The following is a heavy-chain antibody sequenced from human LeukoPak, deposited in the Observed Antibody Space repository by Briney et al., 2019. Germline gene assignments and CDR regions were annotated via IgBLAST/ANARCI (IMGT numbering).Heavy chain of an antibody. J-gene: IGHJ4*02. CDR3: ARHRFSREGYSD. CDR1: GASISTYY. D-gene: IGHD5-24*01. Sequence: PSETLSLTCTVSGASISTYYWSWIRQPPGKGLESIGYIHSSGSTNYNPSLKSRVTISADTSKNQFSLKLSSVTAADTAVYYCARHRFSREGYSDWGQGTLVTVSS. CDR2: IHSSGST. V-gene: IGHV4-59*08.